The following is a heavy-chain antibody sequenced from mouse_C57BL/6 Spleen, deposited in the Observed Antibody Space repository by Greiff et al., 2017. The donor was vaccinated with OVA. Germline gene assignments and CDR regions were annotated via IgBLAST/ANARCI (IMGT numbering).Heavy chain of an antibody. CDR2: INPNNGGT. D-gene: IGHD1-1*01. CDR1: GYTFTDYY. V-gene: IGHV1-26*01. Sequence: VQLQQSGPELVKPGASVKISCKASGYTFTDYYMNWVKQSPGKSLEWIGDINPNNGGTSYNQKFKGKATLTVDKSSSTAYMELRSLTSEDSAVYYCARDYGSSYGAYWGQGTLVTVSA. CDR3: ARDYGSSYGAY. J-gene: IGHJ3*01.